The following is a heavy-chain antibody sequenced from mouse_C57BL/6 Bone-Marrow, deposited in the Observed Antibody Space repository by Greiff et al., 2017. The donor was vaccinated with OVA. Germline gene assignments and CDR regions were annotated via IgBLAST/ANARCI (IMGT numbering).Heavy chain of an antibody. CDR2: ISDGGSYT. Sequence: EVKLMESGGGLVKPGGSLKLSCAASGFTFSSYAMSWVRQTPEKRLEWVATISDGGSYTYYPDNVKGRFTISRDKAKNNLYLQMSHLKSEDTAMYYCARDYGNYEWYFDVWGTGTTVTVSS. CDR3: ARDYGNYEWYFDV. CDR1: GFTFSSYA. J-gene: IGHJ1*03. D-gene: IGHD2-1*01. V-gene: IGHV5-4*03.